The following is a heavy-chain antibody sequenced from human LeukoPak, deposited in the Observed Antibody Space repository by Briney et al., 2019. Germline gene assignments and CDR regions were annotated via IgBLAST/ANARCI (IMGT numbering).Heavy chain of an antibody. CDR1: GYTFTNYD. CDR3: ARGGLWVGTL. CDR2: MSPNSGKT. Sequence: ASVKVSCKASGYTFTNYDISWVRQATGQGLEWMGYMSPNSGKTEYAQNFQGRVSMTWDTAITTAYMDLSGLTRDDTAIYYCARGGLWVGTLWGQGTLVTVFS. D-gene: IGHD3-10*01. J-gene: IGHJ4*02. V-gene: IGHV1-8*01.